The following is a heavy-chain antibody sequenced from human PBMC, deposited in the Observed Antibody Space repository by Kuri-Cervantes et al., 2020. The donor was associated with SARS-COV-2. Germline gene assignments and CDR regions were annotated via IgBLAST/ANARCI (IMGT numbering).Heavy chain of an antibody. D-gene: IGHD3-3*01. CDR3: ARSRGAIFAVIFNYIDY. CDR2: IYYSGST. V-gene: IGHV4-59*11. Sequence: SETLSLTCTVSGGSISSHYWSWIRQPPGRGLEWIGYIYYSGSTNYSPSLKSRVTISVDTSKNQFSLKLSSVTAADTAVYYCARSRGAIFAVIFNYIDYWGQGTLVTVSS. CDR1: GGSISSHY. J-gene: IGHJ4*02.